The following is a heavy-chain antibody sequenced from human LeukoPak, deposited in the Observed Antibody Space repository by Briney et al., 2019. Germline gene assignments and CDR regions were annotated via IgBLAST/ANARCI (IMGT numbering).Heavy chain of an antibody. CDR3: AGNYYGSGSYYSEDRY. D-gene: IGHD3-10*01. Sequence: SQTLSLTCTVSGGSISSGSYYWSWIRQPAGKGLEWIGRIYTSGSTNYNPSLKSRVTISVDTSKNQFSLKLSSVTAADTAVYYCAGNYYGSGSYYSEDRYWGQGTLVTVSS. CDR1: GGSISSGSYY. J-gene: IGHJ4*02. V-gene: IGHV4-61*02. CDR2: IYTSGST.